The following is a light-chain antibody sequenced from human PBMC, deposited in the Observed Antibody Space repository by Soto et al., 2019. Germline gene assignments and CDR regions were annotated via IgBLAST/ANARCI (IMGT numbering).Light chain of an antibody. J-gene: IGKJ5*01. CDR2: VAS. CDR3: QNYNSAPIT. V-gene: IGKV1-27*01. CDR1: QGISNY. Sequence: DIQMTPSPSSLSASVGDRVTITCRASQGISNYLAWYQQKPGQVPKLLIYVASTLQSGVPSRFSGRGSGTDFSLSISSLQPEDVATYYCQNYNSAPITFGQGTRLEIK.